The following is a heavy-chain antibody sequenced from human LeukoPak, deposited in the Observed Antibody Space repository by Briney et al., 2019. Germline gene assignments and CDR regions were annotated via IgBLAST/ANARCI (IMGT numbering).Heavy chain of an antibody. CDR1: GGTFSSYA. CDR2: IIPIFGTA. J-gene: IGHJ4*02. V-gene: IGHV1-69*13. CDR3: ARAIRDYYDSSGYSHYFDD. Sequence: ASVKVSCKASGGTFSSYAISWVRQAPGQGLEWMGGIIPIFGTANYAQKFQGRATITADESTSTAYMELSSLRSEDTAVYYCARAIRDYYDSSGYSHYFDDWGQGTLVTVSS. D-gene: IGHD3-22*01.